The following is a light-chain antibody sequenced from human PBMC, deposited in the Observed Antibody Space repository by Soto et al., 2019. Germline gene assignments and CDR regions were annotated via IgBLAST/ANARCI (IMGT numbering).Light chain of an antibody. J-gene: IGKJ1*01. CDR1: QTISTF. CDR3: QQYIGLWT. Sequence: DIQLTQSPSTLSASVGDRVTITCRASQTISTFLAWYQQKPGKAPHLLIYGASSLQSGVPSRFSGSVSGTEFTLSISSLQPDDLGTYYCQQYIGLWTFGQGTKVDLK. V-gene: IGKV1-5*01. CDR2: GAS.